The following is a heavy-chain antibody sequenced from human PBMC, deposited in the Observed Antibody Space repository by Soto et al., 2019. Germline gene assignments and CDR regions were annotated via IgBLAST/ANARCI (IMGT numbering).Heavy chain of an antibody. CDR2: INHSGFT. D-gene: IGHD1-26*01. Sequence: QVQLQQRGAGLLKPSETLSLTCAVLGGSFSDYYWTWIRPPPGKGLEWIGEINHSGFTSYNPSLKSRLTLLVDTSAKEFSLKLASVTAPDTAAYHCVRGRAFMSRVAFDVWGQGTMVTGSS. CDR3: VRGRAFMSRVAFDV. J-gene: IGHJ3*01. CDR1: GGSFSDYY. V-gene: IGHV4-34*02.